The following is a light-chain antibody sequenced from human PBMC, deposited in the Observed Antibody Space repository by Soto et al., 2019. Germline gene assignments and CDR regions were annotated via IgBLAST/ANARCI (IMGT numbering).Light chain of an antibody. J-gene: IGKJ5*01. Sequence: EIVLTQSPGTLSLSPGERATLSCRASQSVSSSYLAWYQQKPGQGPRLLIYGASGRATGIPDRFSGSGSGTDLTLTISRLEPEDFAVYYCQQYGSSSITFGQGTDWRL. CDR3: QQYGSSSIT. CDR1: QSVSSSY. CDR2: GAS. V-gene: IGKV3-20*01.